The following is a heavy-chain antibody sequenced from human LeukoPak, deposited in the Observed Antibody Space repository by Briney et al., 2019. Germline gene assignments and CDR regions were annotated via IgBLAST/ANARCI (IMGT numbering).Heavy chain of an antibody. J-gene: IGHJ3*02. CDR3: ARPRGLRSLGGGAFDI. Sequence: MSSETLSLTCTVSGGSISSSSYYWGWIRQPPGKGLEWIGSIYYSGSTYYNLSLKSRVTISVDTSKNQFSLKLSSVTAADTAVYYCARPRGLRSLGGGAFDIWGQGTMVTVSS. D-gene: IGHD3-3*01. CDR1: GGSISSSSYY. V-gene: IGHV4-39*07. CDR2: IYYSGST.